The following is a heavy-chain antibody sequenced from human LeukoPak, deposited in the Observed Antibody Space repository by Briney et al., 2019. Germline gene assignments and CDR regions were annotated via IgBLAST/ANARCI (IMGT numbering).Heavy chain of an antibody. CDR2: INHSGST. D-gene: IGHD4-17*01. CDR1: GGSFGGYY. V-gene: IGHV4-34*01. J-gene: IGHJ4*02. CDR3: ARPVTAFTVTTYFDY. Sequence: SETLSLTCAVYGGSFGGYYWSWIRQPPGKGLEWIGEINHSGSTNYNPSLKSRVTISVDTSKNQFSLKLSSVTAADTAVYYCARPVTAFTVTTYFDYWGQGTLVIVSS.